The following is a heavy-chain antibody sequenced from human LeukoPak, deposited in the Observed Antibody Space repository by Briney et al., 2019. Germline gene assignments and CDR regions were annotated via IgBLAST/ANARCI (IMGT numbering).Heavy chain of an antibody. CDR1: GFTFSSYA. CDR3: ARDILTGYWFDP. J-gene: IGHJ5*02. CDR2: ISSSSSYI. V-gene: IGHV3-21*01. Sequence: PGGSLRLSCAASGFTFSSYAMSWVRQAPGKGLEWVSSISSSSSYIYYADSVKGRFTISRDNAKNSLYLQMNSLRAEDTAVYYCARDILTGYWFDPWGQGTLVTVSS. D-gene: IGHD3-9*01.